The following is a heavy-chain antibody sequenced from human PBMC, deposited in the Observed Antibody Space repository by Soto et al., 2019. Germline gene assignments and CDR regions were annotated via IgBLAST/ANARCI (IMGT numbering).Heavy chain of an antibody. J-gene: IGHJ4*02. CDR1: GASISNSF. D-gene: IGHD3-9*01. CDR3: ARGSRNFAWIPDY. V-gene: IGHV4-4*07. Sequence: PSETLSLTCTVSGASISNSFCNWIRQPAGKGLEWIGRIHSSGITNYNPSLKSRVTMSVDTSKNQFSLKVSSVTAADTAVYYCARGSRNFAWIPDYWGQGTQVTVSS. CDR2: IHSSGIT.